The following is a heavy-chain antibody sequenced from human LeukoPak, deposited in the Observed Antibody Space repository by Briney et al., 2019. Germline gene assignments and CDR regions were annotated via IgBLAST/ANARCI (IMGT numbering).Heavy chain of an antibody. J-gene: IGHJ4*02. V-gene: IGHV3-23*01. CDR3: AKDRDIYGYVYSCYFDY. Sequence: GWCVRLSRASCLFTHRRYVMQGVRQARARGGEGVTAISCCGCNTQYADSLKGRLTLPRENSKHTLYLDVNRLTGGDTAVYLFAKDRDIYGYVYSCYFDYWGQGTLVTVSS. CDR2: ISCCGCNT. CDR1: LFTHRRYV. D-gene: IGHD5-18*01.